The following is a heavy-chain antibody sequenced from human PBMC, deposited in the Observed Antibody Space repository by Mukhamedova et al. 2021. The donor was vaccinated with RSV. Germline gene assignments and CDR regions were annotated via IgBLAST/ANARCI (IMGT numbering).Heavy chain of an antibody. Sequence: GSTNYNSSLKSRVTISVDTSKNQFSLKLSSVTAADTAVYYCARALAAAGRLDYYYYGMDVWGQGTTVTVSS. CDR2: GST. D-gene: IGHD6-13*01. CDR3: ARALAAAGRLDYYYYGMDV. J-gene: IGHJ6*02. V-gene: IGHV4-59*01.